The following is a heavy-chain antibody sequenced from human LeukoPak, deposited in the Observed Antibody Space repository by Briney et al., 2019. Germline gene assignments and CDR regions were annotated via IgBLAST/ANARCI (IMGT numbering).Heavy chain of an antibody. V-gene: IGHV1-2*02. J-gene: IGHJ6*02. CDR1: GYTFTVYY. Sequence: VASVKVSCKASGYTFTVYYMHWVRQAPGQGLEWMGWINPNSGGTKYAQTFKGRVTMTRDTSISTAYMELSSLRSDDTAVYYCARDGDTYGYYYYGLDVWGQGTTVTVSS. D-gene: IGHD5-18*01. CDR3: ARDGDTYGYYYYGLDV. CDR2: INPNSGGT.